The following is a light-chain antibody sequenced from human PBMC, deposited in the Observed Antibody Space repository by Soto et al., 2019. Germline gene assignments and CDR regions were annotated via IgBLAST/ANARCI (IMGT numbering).Light chain of an antibody. CDR3: QQYSNVPPWT. V-gene: IGKV3-15*01. CDR2: GAS. J-gene: IGKJ1*01. CDR1: QSVRTN. Sequence: EIVMTQSPDTLSVSPGERATLSCRASQSVRTNLAWYQHNPGQAPRLLIYGASTRATDIPGRFSGSGSGTEFTLTISSLQSDDFAVYSCQQYSNVPPWTFGQGTKVEIK.